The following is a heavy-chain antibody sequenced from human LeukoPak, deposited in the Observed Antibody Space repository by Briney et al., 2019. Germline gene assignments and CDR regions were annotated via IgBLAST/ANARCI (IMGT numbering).Heavy chain of an antibody. J-gene: IGHJ4*02. D-gene: IGHD1-1*01. Sequence: SETLSLTCTVSGGSISSYYWSWIRQPPGKGLEWIGYIYYSGSTNYNPSLKSRVTISVDTSKNQFSLKLSSVTAADTAVYYCAKTGNPATGDYWGQGTLVTVSS. V-gene: IGHV4-59*01. CDR3: AKTGNPATGDY. CDR2: IYYSGST. CDR1: GGSISSYY.